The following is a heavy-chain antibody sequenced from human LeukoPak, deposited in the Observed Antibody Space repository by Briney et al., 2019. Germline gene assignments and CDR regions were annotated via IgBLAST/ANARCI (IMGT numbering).Heavy chain of an antibody. CDR2: IYFSGST. Sequence: SETLSLTCTVSYGSISSYYWSWIRQPPGKGLEWIGYIYFSGSTNYNPSLKSRVTISVDTSKTQLSLKLSSVTAADTAVYYCARDLYSSSSKWGQGTLVTVSS. V-gene: IGHV4-59*12. CDR3: ARDLYSSSSK. CDR1: YGSISSYY. J-gene: IGHJ4*02. D-gene: IGHD6-6*01.